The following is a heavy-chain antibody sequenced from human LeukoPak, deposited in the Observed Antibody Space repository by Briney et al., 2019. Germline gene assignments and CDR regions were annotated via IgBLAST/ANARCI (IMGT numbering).Heavy chain of an antibody. CDR2: ISYDGSNK. CDR3: ASLHDYVWGSYRYGYDY. Sequence: GRSLRLSCAASGFTFSSYAMHWVRQAPGKGLEWVAVISYDGSNKYYADSVKGRFTISRDNSKNTLYLQMNSLRAEDTAVYYCASLHDYVWGSYRYGYDYWGQGTLVTVSS. V-gene: IGHV3-30-3*01. J-gene: IGHJ4*02. CDR1: GFTFSSYA. D-gene: IGHD3-16*02.